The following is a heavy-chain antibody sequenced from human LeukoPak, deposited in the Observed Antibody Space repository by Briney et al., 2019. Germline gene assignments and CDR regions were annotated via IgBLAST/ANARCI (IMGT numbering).Heavy chain of an antibody. CDR2: IYYSGST. Sequence: SETLSLTCTVSGGSISSYYWSWIRQPPGKGLEWIGYIYYSGSTNYNPSLKSRVTISVDTSKNQFSLKLSSLTAADTAVYYCARDGGFTYYDSSGFDYWGQGTLVTVSS. CDR1: GGSISSYY. CDR3: ARDGGFTYYDSSGFDY. V-gene: IGHV4-59*01. J-gene: IGHJ4*02. D-gene: IGHD3-22*01.